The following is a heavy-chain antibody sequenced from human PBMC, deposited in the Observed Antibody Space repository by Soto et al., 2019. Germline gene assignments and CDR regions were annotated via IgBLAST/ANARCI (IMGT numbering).Heavy chain of an antibody. CDR1: GYIFKNYA. CDR3: ARPLYDYFGGSYRH. D-gene: IGHD3-16*02. V-gene: IGHV1-69*01. Sequence: QVQLVQSGAEVKETGSSVKVSCKSSGYIFKNYAVTWLRQAPGQGLEWMGGIIPVFGTPDYSQKFRGRVTLPADESTSTVYRELRSLTSEDTAVYYWARPLYDYFGGSYRHGGQGTLVTVSS. J-gene: IGHJ4*02. CDR2: IIPVFGTP.